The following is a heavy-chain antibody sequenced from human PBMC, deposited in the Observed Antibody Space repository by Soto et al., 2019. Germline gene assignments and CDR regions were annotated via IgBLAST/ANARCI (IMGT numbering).Heavy chain of an antibody. CDR1: GFTFSSYS. J-gene: IGHJ3*02. Sequence: GGSLRLSCAASGFTFSSYSMNWVRQAPGKGLEWVSSISSSSSYIYYADSVKGRFTISRDNAKNSLYLQMNSLRAEDTAVYYCARESINRVCSGGSCYLGRAFDIWGQGTMVTVSS. CDR2: ISSSSSYI. CDR3: ARESINRVCSGGSCYLGRAFDI. V-gene: IGHV3-21*01. D-gene: IGHD2-15*01.